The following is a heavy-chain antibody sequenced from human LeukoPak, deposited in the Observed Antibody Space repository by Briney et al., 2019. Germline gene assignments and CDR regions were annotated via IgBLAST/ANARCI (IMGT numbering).Heavy chain of an antibody. D-gene: IGHD5-12*01. Sequence: SETLSLTCTVSGYSISSGYYWGWIRQPPGKGLEWIGSIYHSGSTYYNPSLKSRVTISVDTSKNQFALKLSSVTAADTAGYYWARGGGDIVATNYFDYWGQGTLVTVSS. J-gene: IGHJ4*02. CDR1: GYSISSGYY. CDR2: IYHSGST. V-gene: IGHV4-38-2*02. CDR3: ARGGGDIVATNYFDY.